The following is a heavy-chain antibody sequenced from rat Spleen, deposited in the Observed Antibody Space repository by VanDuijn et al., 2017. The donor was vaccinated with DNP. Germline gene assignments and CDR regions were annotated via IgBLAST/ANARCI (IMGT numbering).Heavy chain of an antibody. Sequence: EVQLQESGPGLVKPSQSLSLTCSVTGYSITSNYWGWIRKFPGNKMEWIGHISNSGSTRYNPSLKSRISITRDTSKNQFFLQLNSLTTEDTATYYCARLRLEWELRAMDAWGQGTSVTVSS. D-gene: IGHD1-1*01. CDR2: ISNSGST. CDR1: GYSITSNY. CDR3: ARLRLEWELRAMDA. V-gene: IGHV3-1*01. J-gene: IGHJ4*01.